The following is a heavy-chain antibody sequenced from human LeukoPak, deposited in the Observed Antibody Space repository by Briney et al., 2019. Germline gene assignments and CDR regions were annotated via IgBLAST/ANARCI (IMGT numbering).Heavy chain of an antibody. CDR3: ATTTGGSGSYSNY. Sequence: SETLPLTCTVSGGSISSYYWSWIRQPPGKGLEWIGYIYYSGSTNYNPSLKSRVTISLDTSKNQFSLKLSSVTAADTAVYYCATTTGGSGSYSNYWGQGTLVTVSS. V-gene: IGHV4-59*01. CDR1: GGSISSYY. D-gene: IGHD3-10*01. J-gene: IGHJ4*02. CDR2: IYYSGST.